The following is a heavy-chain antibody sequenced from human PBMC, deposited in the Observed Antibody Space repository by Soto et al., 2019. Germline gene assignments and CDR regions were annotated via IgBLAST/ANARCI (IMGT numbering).Heavy chain of an antibody. D-gene: IGHD2-8*01. Sequence: QVQLVESGGGVVQPGRSLRLSCAASRFTFSACAMHWVRQAPGKGLEWVAVISSDGSKKYYAESVRGRFTVSRDNSKNTLYLQMNSLRAEDTAVYHCARPYCTTAACYLCLYGVDVWGQGTTVTVSS. V-gene: IGHV3-30-3*01. CDR2: ISSDGSKK. J-gene: IGHJ6*02. CDR3: ARPYCTTAACYLCLYGVDV. CDR1: RFTFSACA.